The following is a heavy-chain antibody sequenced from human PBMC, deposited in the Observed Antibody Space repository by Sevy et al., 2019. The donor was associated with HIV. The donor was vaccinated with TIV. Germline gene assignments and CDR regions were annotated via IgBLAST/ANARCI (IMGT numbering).Heavy chain of an antibody. CDR1: GFTFSSYA. J-gene: IGHJ4*02. D-gene: IGHD6-19*01. CDR2: ISYDGSNK. CDR3: ARGSPYSSGWTPFDY. V-gene: IGHV3-30-3*01. Sequence: GGSLRLSCAASGFTFSSYAMHWVRQAPGKGLEWVVVISYDGSNKYYAHSVKCRFTISRDNSKNTLYLQMNSLRAEDTAVYYCARGSPYSSGWTPFDYWGQGTLVTVSS.